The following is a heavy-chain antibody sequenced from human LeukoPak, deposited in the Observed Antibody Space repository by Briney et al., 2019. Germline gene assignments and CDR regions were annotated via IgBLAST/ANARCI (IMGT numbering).Heavy chain of an antibody. V-gene: IGHV4-31*03. Sequence: SQTLSLTCTVSGGSISSGGYSWSWIRQHPGKGLEWIGYIYYSGSTYYNPSLKSRVTISVDTSKNQFSLKLISVTAADTAVYYCARVGGSGYDSDAFDIWGQGTMVTVPS. CDR1: GGSISSGGYS. D-gene: IGHD5-12*01. CDR3: ARVGGSGYDSDAFDI. CDR2: IYYSGST. J-gene: IGHJ3*02.